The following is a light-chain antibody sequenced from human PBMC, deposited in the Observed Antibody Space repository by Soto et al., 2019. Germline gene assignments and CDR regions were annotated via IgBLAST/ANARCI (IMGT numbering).Light chain of an antibody. CDR3: SSYTSITTNV. CDR1: SSDVGGFNS. J-gene: IGLJ1*01. CDR2: DVV. V-gene: IGLV2-14*03. Sequence: QSVLTQPASVSGSPGQSITISCTGTSSDVGGFNSVSWYQLRPGTAPKLILYDVVDRPSGVSYRFSGSKSGNTASLTIPGLQAADETDYFCSSYTSITTNVFGSGTKVTVL.